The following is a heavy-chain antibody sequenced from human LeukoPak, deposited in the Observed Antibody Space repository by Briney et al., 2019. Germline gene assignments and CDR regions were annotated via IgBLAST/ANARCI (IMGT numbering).Heavy chain of an antibody. CDR1: GFTFSSYA. D-gene: IGHD3-22*01. J-gene: IGHJ3*02. CDR2: ISGSGGST. Sequence: GGSLRLSCAASGFTFSSYAMSWVRQAPGKGLEWVSAISGSGGSTYYADSVKGRFTISRDNSKNTLYLQMNSLRAEDTAVYYCAKHLPHIVLVITEHPIDAFDIWGQGTMVTVSS. V-gene: IGHV3-23*01. CDR3: AKHLPHIVLVITEHPIDAFDI.